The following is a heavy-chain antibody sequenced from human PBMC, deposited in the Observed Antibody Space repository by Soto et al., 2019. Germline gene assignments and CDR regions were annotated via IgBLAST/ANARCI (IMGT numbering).Heavy chain of an antibody. CDR1: GSTFTSYD. D-gene: IGHD3-3*02. CDR3: AGERFSDNWFDP. V-gene: IGHV1-46*01. J-gene: IGHJ5*02. CDR2: ISPSGGST. Sequence: QVHLLQSGAEVKKPGASVKVSCKPSGSTFTSYDFHWVRQAPGQGLEWMGIISPSGGSTSYAQKFPGRVTMSTDTSTSTVYMELSSLTSDDTAVYYCAGERFSDNWFDPWGQGTLVTVSS.